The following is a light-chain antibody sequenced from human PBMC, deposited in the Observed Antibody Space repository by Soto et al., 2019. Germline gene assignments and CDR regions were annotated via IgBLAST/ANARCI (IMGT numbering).Light chain of an antibody. CDR3: QQYYSYPPT. CDR2: AAS. CDR1: QSISNY. Sequence: DIQITHSLSSLSASVGDRVTITCRASQSISNYLNWYQHKAGKAPKVLIYAASSLQRGVPSRFSGSGSGTDFTLTISCLQSEDFATYYCQQYYSYPPTFGQGTKVDIK. V-gene: IGKV1-39*01. J-gene: IGKJ1*01.